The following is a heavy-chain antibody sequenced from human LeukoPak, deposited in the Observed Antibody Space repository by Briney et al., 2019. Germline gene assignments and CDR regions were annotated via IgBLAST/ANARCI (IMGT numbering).Heavy chain of an antibody. Sequence: PSETLSLTCTVSGYSISSGYYWGWIRQPPGKGLEWIGSIYHSGSTYYNPSLKSRVTISVDTSKNQFSLKLSSVTAADTAVYYCARVLWLRYYYYMDVWGKGTTVTISS. CDR2: IYHSGST. J-gene: IGHJ6*03. CDR3: ARVLWLRYYYYMDV. D-gene: IGHD5-18*01. V-gene: IGHV4-38-2*02. CDR1: GYSISSGYY.